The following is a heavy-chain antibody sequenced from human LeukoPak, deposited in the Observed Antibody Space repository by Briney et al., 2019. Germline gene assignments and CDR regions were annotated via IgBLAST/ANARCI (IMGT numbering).Heavy chain of an antibody. CDR2: IGGSGGPI. V-gene: IGHV3-48*02. D-gene: IGHD2-2*02. CDR3: VRGGGPTAPYPGLGP. CDR1: GFTFNSYS. Sequence: PGGSLRLSCAASGFTFNSYSMNWVRQAPGRGLEWLSYIGGSGGPILYADSVKGRFTISRDNAKNSLYLQMNSLRDEDTAVYYCVRGGGPTAPYPGLGPWGRGTLVIVSS. J-gene: IGHJ5*02.